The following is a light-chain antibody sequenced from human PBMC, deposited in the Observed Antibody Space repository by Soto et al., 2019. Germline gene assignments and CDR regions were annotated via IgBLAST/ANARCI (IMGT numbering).Light chain of an antibody. J-gene: IGLJ3*02. CDR2: STN. Sequence: QTVVTQESSFSVSPGGTVTLTCGLSSGSVSTSYYPSWYQQTPGQAPRTLIHSTNTRSSGVPDRFSGSILGNKAALTITGAQADDESDYYCGLYMGSGSWVFGGGTKLTVL. V-gene: IGLV8-61*01. CDR1: SGSVSTSYY. CDR3: GLYMGSGSWV.